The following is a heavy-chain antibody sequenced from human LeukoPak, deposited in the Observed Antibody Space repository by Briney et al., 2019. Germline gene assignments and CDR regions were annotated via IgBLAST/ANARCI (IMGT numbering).Heavy chain of an antibody. V-gene: IGHV3-43D*03. CDR2: INWDGGRP. CDR1: GFTFDTYA. CDR3: AKEFMGRCLDS. D-gene: IGHD5-24*01. Sequence: GGSLRLSCTASGFTFDTYAIHWVRQAPGKGLEWGSLINWDGGRPKYADSVQGRFIISRDNNKNSLYLQMNSLRPEDTAFYYCAKEFMGRCLDSWGQGPLVTVSS. J-gene: IGHJ4*02.